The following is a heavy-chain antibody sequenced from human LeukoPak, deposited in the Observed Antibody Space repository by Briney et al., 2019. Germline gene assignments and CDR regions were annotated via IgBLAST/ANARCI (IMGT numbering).Heavy chain of an antibody. J-gene: IGHJ4*02. Sequence: GGSLRLSCAASGFTFSSYSMNWVRQAPGKGLEWVSSISSSCSYIYYADSVKGRFTISRDNAKNSLYLQMNSLRAEDTAVYYCARGVAVAGTLGYYFDYWGQGTLVTVSS. V-gene: IGHV3-21*01. CDR1: GFTFSSYS. D-gene: IGHD6-19*01. CDR3: ARGVAVAGTLGYYFDY. CDR2: ISSSCSYI.